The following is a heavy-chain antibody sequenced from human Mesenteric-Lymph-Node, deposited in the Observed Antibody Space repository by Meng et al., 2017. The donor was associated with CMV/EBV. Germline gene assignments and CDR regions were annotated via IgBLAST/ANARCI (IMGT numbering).Heavy chain of an antibody. D-gene: IGHD3-10*01. CDR1: GVSSSGCY. CDR3: APGVGSGSSNWFDP. CDR2: VHHREST. Sequence: HLAHGVSGQVKPSQTLSLTCEVYGVSSSGCYLNWNRQAQRKGLRWIGEVHHRESTQYNPSLKSRVTISVDTSKNRFSLKETSVTAADTAVYYCAPGVGSGSSNWFDPWGKETLVTVSS. J-gene: IGHJ5*02. V-gene: IGHV4-34*01.